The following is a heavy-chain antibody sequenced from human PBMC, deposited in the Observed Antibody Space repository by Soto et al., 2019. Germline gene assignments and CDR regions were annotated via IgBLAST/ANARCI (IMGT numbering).Heavy chain of an antibody. CDR2: ISGSGDGT. V-gene: IGHV3-23*01. CDR1: GFTVSSHA. CDR3: TKSRRGILMVYGFGGMDV. Sequence: GGSLRLSCAASGFTVSSHAMSWVRQAPGKGLEWVSSISGSGDGTYYGDSVKGRFTISRDSSSSTLYLQMNNLRGEDTAVYFCTKSRRGILMVYGFGGMDVWGQGTTGTVSS. J-gene: IGHJ6*02. D-gene: IGHD2-8*01.